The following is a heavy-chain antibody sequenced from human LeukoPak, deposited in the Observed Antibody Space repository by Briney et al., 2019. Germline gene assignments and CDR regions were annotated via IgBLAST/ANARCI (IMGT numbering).Heavy chain of an antibody. J-gene: IGHJ4*02. CDR1: GFTFSSYG. Sequence: GRSLRLSCAASGFTFSSYGMHWVRQAPGKGLEWVSAISGSGGSTYYADSVKGRFTISRDNSKNTLYLQMNSLRAEDTAVYYCAKEHDSSFISSYYFDYWGQGTLVTVSS. V-gene: IGHV3-23*01. CDR2: ISGSGGST. CDR3: AKEHDSSFISSYYFDY. D-gene: IGHD3-22*01.